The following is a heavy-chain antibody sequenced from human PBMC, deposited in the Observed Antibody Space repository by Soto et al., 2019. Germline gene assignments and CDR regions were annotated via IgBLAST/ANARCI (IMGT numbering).Heavy chain of an antibody. Sequence: EVQLLESGGGLVQPGGSLRLSCAASGFTCSSYAMSWVRQAPGKGLEWVSAISGSGGSTYYADSVKGRFTISRDNSKNTLYLQMNSLRAEDTAVYYCAKSSFRMTGTNYFDYWGQGTLVTVSS. V-gene: IGHV3-23*01. CDR3: AKSSFRMTGTNYFDY. CDR1: GFTCSSYA. CDR2: ISGSGGST. J-gene: IGHJ4*02. D-gene: IGHD1-1*01.